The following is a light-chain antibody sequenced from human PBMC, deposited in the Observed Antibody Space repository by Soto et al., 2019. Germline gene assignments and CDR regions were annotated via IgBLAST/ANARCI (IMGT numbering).Light chain of an antibody. J-gene: IGKJ1*01. CDR3: QQYNTWLWT. CDR1: QSVNAN. Sequence: EVVMTQSPATLSVSPGERATLSCRASQSVNANLAWYQQKPGQAPRLLIHGASNRATGIPARFSGSGFGTAFIITISSLQSEDFAVYYCQQYNTWLWTFGQGTKVEI. V-gene: IGKV3-15*01. CDR2: GAS.